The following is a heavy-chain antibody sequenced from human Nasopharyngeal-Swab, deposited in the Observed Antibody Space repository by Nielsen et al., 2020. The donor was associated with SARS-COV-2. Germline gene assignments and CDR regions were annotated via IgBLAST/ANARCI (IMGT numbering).Heavy chain of an antibody. CDR1: GFTFSSYA. V-gene: IGHV3-23*01. CDR2: ISGSGGST. D-gene: IGHD3-16*02. Sequence: GESLKISCAASGFTFSSYAMSWVPQAPGKGLEWVSTISGSGGSTYYADSVKGRFTISRDNSKNTLYLQMNSLRAEDTAVYYCAKVVFSDYVWGSYRYPFDYWGQGTLVTVSS. J-gene: IGHJ4*02. CDR3: AKVVFSDYVWGSYRYPFDY.